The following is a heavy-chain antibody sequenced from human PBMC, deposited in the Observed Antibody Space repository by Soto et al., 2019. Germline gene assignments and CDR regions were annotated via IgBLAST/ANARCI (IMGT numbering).Heavy chain of an antibody. CDR3: ARLPGVYWYFDL. CDR1: GGSISSGGYS. CDR2: IYHSGST. V-gene: IGHV4-30-2*01. D-gene: IGHD7-27*01. J-gene: IGHJ2*01. Sequence: QLQLQESGSGLVKPSQTLSLTCAVSGGSISSGGYSWSWIRQPPGKGLEWIGYIYHSGSTYYNPSLKSGVTLSLDRPKNNFSLKRSFVTAADRAVYYWARLPGVYWYFDLWGRGTLVTVSS.